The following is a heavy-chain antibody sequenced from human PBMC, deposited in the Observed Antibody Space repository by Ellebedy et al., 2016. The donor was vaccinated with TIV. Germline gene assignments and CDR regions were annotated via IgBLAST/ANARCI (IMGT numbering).Heavy chain of an antibody. J-gene: IGHJ6*02. D-gene: IGHD3-3*01. V-gene: IGHV3-53*01. CDR3: ARDKTGFWSGYPHYYYYGMDV. CDR2: IYSGGST. Sequence: GESLKISXAASGFTVSSNYMSWVRQAPGKGLEWVSVIYSGGSTYYADSVKGRFTISRDNSKNTLYLQMNSLRAEDTAVYYCARDKTGFWSGYPHYYYYGMDVWGQGTTVTVSS. CDR1: GFTVSSNY.